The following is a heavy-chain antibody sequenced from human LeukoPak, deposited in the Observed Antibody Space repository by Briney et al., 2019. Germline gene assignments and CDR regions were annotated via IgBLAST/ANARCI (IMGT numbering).Heavy chain of an antibody. J-gene: IGHJ4*02. CDR3: ARDLSEAFRGSYLDY. CDR1: GFTFSSYW. CDR2: IKQDGSEK. D-gene: IGHD3-16*01. V-gene: IGHV3-7*01. Sequence: GGSLRLSCAASGFTFSSYWMSWVRQAPGKGLEWVANIKQDGSEKYYVDSVKGRFTISRDNAKNSLYLQMNSLRAEDTAVYYCARDLSEAFRGSYLDYWGQGTLVTVSS.